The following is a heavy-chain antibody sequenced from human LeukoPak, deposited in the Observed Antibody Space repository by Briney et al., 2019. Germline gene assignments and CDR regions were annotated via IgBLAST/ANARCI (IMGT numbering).Heavy chain of an antibody. CDR1: GFTFSNSD. CDR2: IGGSGSST. Sequence: GGSLRLSCAASGFTFSNSDMSWVRQAPGKGLEWVSAIGGSGSSTFYADSVKGRFTVSRDNSKNTLYLQMSSLRAEDTAVYYCAKSRLTPHPWGQGTLVTVSS. CDR3: AKSRLTPHP. V-gene: IGHV3-23*01. D-gene: IGHD1-14*01. J-gene: IGHJ5*02.